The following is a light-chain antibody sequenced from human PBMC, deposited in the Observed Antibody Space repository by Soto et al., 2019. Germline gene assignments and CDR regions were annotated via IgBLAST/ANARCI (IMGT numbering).Light chain of an antibody. CDR1: SSDVGGYNY. CDR2: DVS. Sequence: QSVLTQPASVSGSPGQAITISCTGTSSDVGGYNYVSWYQQHPGKAPKLMIYDVSNRPSGVSNRFSGSKSGNTASLTISGLQAEDEADYYCSSYTSRSTLEVFGTG. CDR3: SSYTSRSTLEV. J-gene: IGLJ1*01. V-gene: IGLV2-14*01.